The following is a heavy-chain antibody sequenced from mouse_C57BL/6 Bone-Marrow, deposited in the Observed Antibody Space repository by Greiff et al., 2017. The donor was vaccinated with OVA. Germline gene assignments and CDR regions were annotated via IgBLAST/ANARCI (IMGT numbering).Heavy chain of an antibody. CDR3: ARSREIYYGIYCYFDV. CDR2: IYPRSGNT. CDR1: GYTFTSYG. D-gene: IGHD2-1*01. Sequence: QVQLQQSGAELARPGASVKLSCKASGYTFTSYGISWVKQRTGQGLEWIGEIYPRSGNTYYNEKFKGKATLTADKSSSTAYMELRSLTSEDSAVYFCARSREIYYGIYCYFDVGGTGTTVTVSS. V-gene: IGHV1-81*01. J-gene: IGHJ1*03.